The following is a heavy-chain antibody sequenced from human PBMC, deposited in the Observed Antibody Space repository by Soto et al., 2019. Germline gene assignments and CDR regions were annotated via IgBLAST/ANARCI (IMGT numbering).Heavy chain of an antibody. CDR3: ASDIVVVVAATYNWFDP. J-gene: IGHJ5*02. V-gene: IGHV4-39*01. CDR2: IYYSGST. CDR1: GGSISSSSYY. Sequence: SETLSLTCTVSGGSISSSSYYWGWIRQPPGKGLEWIGSIYYSGSTYYNPSLKSRVTISVDTSKNQFSLKLSSVTAADTAVYYCASDIVVVVAATYNWFDPWGQGTLVTVSS. D-gene: IGHD2-15*01.